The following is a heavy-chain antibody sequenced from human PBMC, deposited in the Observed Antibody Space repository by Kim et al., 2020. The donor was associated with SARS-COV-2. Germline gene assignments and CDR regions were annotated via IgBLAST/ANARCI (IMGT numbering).Heavy chain of an antibody. CDR1: GFTFSSYA. J-gene: IGHJ4*02. V-gene: IGHV3-23*01. CDR2: ISGSGGST. CDR3: AKDRSIWFGEYD. Sequence: GGSLILSCAASGFTFSSYAMSWVRQAPGKGLEWVSAISGSGGSTYYADSVKGRFTTSSDNSKNTLYLQMNSLRAEDTAVYYCAKDRSIWFGEYDWGQGTLVTVSS. D-gene: IGHD3-10*01.